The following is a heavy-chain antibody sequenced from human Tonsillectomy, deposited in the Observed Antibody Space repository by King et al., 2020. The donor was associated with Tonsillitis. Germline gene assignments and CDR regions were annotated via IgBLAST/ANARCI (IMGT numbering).Heavy chain of an antibody. J-gene: IGHJ3*02. CDR2: ISDSGST. CDR3: SRSGYSYATEAFDI. D-gene: IGHD5-18*01. V-gene: IGHV4-59*01. CDR1: GGSISDYY. Sequence: VQLQESGPGLVKPSETLSLTCTVSGGSISDYYWSWVRQPPGKGLEWIGYISDSGSTRYNPSLKSRVNISVDTSKNQFSLRLSSVTAADTAVYFCSRSGYSYATEAFDIWGQGTIVTVSS.